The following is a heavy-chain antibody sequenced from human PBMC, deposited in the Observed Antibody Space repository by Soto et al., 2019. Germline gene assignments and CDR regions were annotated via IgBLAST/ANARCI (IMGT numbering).Heavy chain of an antibody. CDR2: ISAYNGNT. Sequence: ASVKVSCKASGYTFTSYGISWVRQAPGQGLEWMGWISAYNGNTNYAQKLQGRVTMTTDTSTSTAYMELRSLRSDDTAVYYCAREAIAAAATAYYYGMDVWGQGXTVTVYS. V-gene: IGHV1-18*01. CDR1: GYTFTSYG. D-gene: IGHD6-13*01. J-gene: IGHJ6*02. CDR3: AREAIAAAATAYYYGMDV.